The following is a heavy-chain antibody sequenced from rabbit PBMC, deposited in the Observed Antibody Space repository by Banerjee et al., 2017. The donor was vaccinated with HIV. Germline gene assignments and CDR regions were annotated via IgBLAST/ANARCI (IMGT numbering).Heavy chain of an antibody. J-gene: IGHJ4*01. Sequence: YASWVNGRFTISRSTSLSTVDLKMTGLTVADTATYFCARDLTGVIGWNFNLWGPGTLVTVS. D-gene: IGHD1-1*01. V-gene: IGHV1S43*01. CDR3: ARDLTGVIGWNFNL.